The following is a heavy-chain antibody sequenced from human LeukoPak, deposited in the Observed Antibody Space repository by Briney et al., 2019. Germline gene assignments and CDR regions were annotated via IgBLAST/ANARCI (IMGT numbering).Heavy chain of an antibody. J-gene: IGHJ4*02. Sequence: SVKVSCKASGGTFSSYAISWVRQAPGQGLEWMGRIIPIFGTANYAQKFQGRVTITTDESTSTAFMELSSLRSEDTAVYYCARGSGVIAAAGTFGYWGQGTLVTVSS. D-gene: IGHD6-13*01. CDR2: IIPIFGTA. CDR3: ARGSGVIAAAGTFGY. CDR1: GGTFSSYA. V-gene: IGHV1-69*05.